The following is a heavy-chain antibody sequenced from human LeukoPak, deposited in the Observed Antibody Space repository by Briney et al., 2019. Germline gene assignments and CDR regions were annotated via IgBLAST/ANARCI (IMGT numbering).Heavy chain of an antibody. CDR3: ARRYYDRSGYYFDY. CDR2: ISTSSDNM. J-gene: IGHJ4*02. Sequence: GGSLRLSCAASGFTFTTYSMTWVRQAPGKGLEWVSSISTSSDNMNYADSVKGRFTISRDNAKNSLYLQMNSLRAEDTSVYYCARRYYDRSGYYFDYWGQGTLVTVSS. CDR1: GFTFTTYS. V-gene: IGHV3-21*01. D-gene: IGHD3-22*01.